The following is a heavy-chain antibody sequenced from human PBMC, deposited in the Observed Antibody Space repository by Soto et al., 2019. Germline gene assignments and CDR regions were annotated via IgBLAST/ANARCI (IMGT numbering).Heavy chain of an antibody. CDR2: IVVGSGNT. D-gene: IGHD1-7*01. CDR3: AATMITGTTYYYYYYGMDV. CDR1: GFTFTRSG. V-gene: IGHV1-58*01. Sequence: SVNVSCKASGFTFTRSGVQWVRQARGQRLEWIGLIVVGSGNTNYAQKFQERVTITRDMSTSTAYMELSSLRSEDTAVYYCAATMITGTTYYYYYYGMDVWGQGNTVTVAS. J-gene: IGHJ6*02.